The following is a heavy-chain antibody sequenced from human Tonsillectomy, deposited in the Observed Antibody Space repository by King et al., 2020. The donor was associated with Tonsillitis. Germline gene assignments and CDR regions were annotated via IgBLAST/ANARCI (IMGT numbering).Heavy chain of an antibody. CDR3: GTGGDV. D-gene: IGHD1-14*01. Sequence: VQLVESGGGLVQPGGSLRLSCAASGFTFSSNAMNWVRQAPGKGLEWVSAISGSGSGTYYADSVKGRFTISRDNSKNTLYLQRNSLRAEDTAVYYCGTGGDVWGQGTTVTVSS. CDR1: GFTFSSNA. V-gene: IGHV3-23*04. J-gene: IGHJ6*02. CDR2: ISGSGSGT.